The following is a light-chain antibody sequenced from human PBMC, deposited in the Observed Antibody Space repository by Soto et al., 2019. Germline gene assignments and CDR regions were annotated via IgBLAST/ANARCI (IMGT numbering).Light chain of an antibody. Sequence: EIVMTQSPATLSLSPGERATLSCRASQSVTSNLAWYQQKPGQAPGLLIYGASTRATGIPARFSGSGSGTEFTLTISSLQSEDFAVYYCQQYNNWPYTFGQGTKLEIK. CDR2: GAS. J-gene: IGKJ2*01. CDR1: QSVTSN. CDR3: QQYNNWPYT. V-gene: IGKV3-15*01.